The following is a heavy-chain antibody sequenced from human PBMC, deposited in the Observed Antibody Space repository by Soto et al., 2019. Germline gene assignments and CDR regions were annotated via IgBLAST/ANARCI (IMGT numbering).Heavy chain of an antibody. V-gene: IGHV3-7*05. CDR1: GFTFSSYW. D-gene: IGHD3-9*01. CDR2: IKQEGSEK. J-gene: IGHJ5*02. CDR3: ARDLIPTYYDILTGPNWFDP. Sequence: GGSLRLSCAASGFTFSSYWMSWVRQAPGKGLEWVANIKQEGSEKYYVDSVKGRFTISRGNAKNSLYLQMNSLRAEDTAVYYCARDLIPTYYDILTGPNWFDPWGQGTLVTVSS.